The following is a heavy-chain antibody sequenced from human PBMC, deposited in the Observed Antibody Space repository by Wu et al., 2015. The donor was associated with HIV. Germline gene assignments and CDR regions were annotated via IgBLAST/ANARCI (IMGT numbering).Heavy chain of an antibody. CDR2: IIPIFGTA. CDR3: ARDLTMVRGVPYGAFDI. Sequence: QVQLVQSGAEVKKPGSSVKVSCKASGGTFSSYAISWVRQAPGQGLEWMGRIIPIFGTANYAQKFQGRVTITADESTSTAYMELSSLRSEDTAVYYCARDLTMVRGVPYGAFDIWGPRGQWSPSLQ. CDR1: GGTFSSYA. J-gene: IGHJ3*02. D-gene: IGHD3-10*01. V-gene: IGHV1-69*13.